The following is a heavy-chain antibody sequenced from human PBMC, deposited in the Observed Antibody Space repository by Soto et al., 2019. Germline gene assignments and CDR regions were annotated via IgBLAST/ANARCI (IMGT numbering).Heavy chain of an antibody. J-gene: IGHJ4*02. CDR1: GFSFRDYW. Sequence: GGSLRLSCAASGFSFRDYWMTWVRQAPGKGLEWVSAISGSGGSTYYADSVKGRFTISRDNSKNTLYLQMNSLRAEDTAVYYCAKDASPALDYDFWSGYYYFDYWGQGTLVTVSS. V-gene: IGHV3-23*01. CDR2: ISGSGGST. D-gene: IGHD3-3*01. CDR3: AKDASPALDYDFWSGYYYFDY.